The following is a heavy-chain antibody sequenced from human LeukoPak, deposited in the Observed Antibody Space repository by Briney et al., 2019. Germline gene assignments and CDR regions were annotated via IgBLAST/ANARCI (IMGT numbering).Heavy chain of an antibody. J-gene: IGHJ3*02. CDR1: GFTFSSYW. V-gene: IGHV3-74*01. Sequence: GGSLRLSCAASGFTFSSYWMHWVRQVPGKGLVWVSRIGTDGSSTTYADYVKGRFTISRDNAKNTLLMQMNSLRAEDTAVYYCARDKYGGNSNAFDIWGQGTLVTVSS. CDR3: ARDKYGGNSNAFDI. CDR2: IGTDGSST. D-gene: IGHD4-23*01.